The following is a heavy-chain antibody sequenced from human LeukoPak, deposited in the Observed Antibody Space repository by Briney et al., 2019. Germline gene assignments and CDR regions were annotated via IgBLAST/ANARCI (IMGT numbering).Heavy chain of an antibody. CDR2: IIPIFGTA. CDR3: ATRHNNWNDEGFDY. J-gene: IGHJ4*02. Sequence: ASVKVSCKASGGTFSSYAISWVRQAPGQGLEWMGGIIPIFGTANYAQKFQGRVTITADKSTSTAYMELSSLRAEDTALYYCATRHNNWNDEGFDYWGQGTLVTVSS. V-gene: IGHV1-69*06. D-gene: IGHD1-20*01. CDR1: GGTFSSYA.